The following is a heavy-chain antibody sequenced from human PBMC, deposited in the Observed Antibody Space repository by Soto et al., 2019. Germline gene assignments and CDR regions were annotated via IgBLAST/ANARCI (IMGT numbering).Heavy chain of an antibody. Sequence: ASVKVSCKASGYTFTGYYMHWVRQAPGQGLEWMGWINPNSGGTNYAQKFQGWVTMTRDTSTSTVYMELSSLRSEDTAVYYCARERRNCDGWFDPWGQGTLVTVSS. CDR1: GYTFTGYY. J-gene: IGHJ5*02. CDR3: ARERRNCDGWFDP. V-gene: IGHV1-2*04. CDR2: INPNSGGT. D-gene: IGHD1-20*01.